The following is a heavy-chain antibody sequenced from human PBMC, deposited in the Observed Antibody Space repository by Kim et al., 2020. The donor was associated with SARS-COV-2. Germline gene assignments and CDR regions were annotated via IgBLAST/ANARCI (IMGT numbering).Heavy chain of an antibody. CDR3: ARQRGSRRDGYIFDY. CDR1: GGSISSSYYY. J-gene: IGHJ4*01. Sequence: SETLSLTCTVSGGSISSSYYYWGWIRQPPGKGLEWIGSIYYTGNTYYIPSLKSRVTISIDTSKNQFSLKLTSVTAADTAVFYCARQRGSRRDGYIFDYWG. D-gene: IGHD2-15*01. V-gene: IGHV4-39*07. CDR2: IYYTGNT.